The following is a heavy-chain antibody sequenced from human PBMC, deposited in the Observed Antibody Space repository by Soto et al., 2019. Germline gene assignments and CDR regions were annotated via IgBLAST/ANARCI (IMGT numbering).Heavy chain of an antibody. CDR3: ARGERYDSSGYYSVDRYFFDY. D-gene: IGHD3-22*01. V-gene: IGHV1-69*01. J-gene: IGHJ4*02. Sequence: QVQLVQSGAEVKKPGSSVKVSCKASGGTFSTYAFSWVRQAPGQGLEWMGGIVPIFRTTNYAQNFQGRVTITADDSTSTAYMELSSLRSEDTALYFCARGERYDSSGYYSVDRYFFDYWGQGTLVTISS. CDR2: IVPIFRTT. CDR1: GGTFSTYA.